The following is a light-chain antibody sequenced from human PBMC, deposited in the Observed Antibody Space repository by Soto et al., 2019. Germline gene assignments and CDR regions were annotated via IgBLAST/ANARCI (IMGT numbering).Light chain of an antibody. CDR3: NAQADNGKDV. Sequence: QSVLTQPPSASGTPGQSVTISCTGNSNDVGHSSFISWYQQHPGKGPKLIIYEVSKRPSGVPDRFSGSKSGNTASLSVSGLQDEYAVDYFFNAQADNGKDVFRTGSKLT. CDR1: SNDVGHSSF. J-gene: IGLJ1*01. V-gene: IGLV2-8*01. CDR2: EVS.